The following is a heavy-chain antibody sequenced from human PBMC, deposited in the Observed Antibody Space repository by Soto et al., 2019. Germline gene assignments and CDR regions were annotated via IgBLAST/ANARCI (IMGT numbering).Heavy chain of an antibody. Sequence: QVQLQESGPGLVKPSETLSLTCTVYGGSISSYYWSWIRQPPGKGLEWIGYIYYSGSTNYNPSLKRPVTISVDTSKNQCSLKLSSVTATDTAVYYCASRYGGTLDYWGQGTRVTVSS. CDR2: IYYSGST. V-gene: IGHV4-59*08. J-gene: IGHJ4*02. CDR1: GGSISSYY. CDR3: ASRYGGTLDY. D-gene: IGHD4-17*01.